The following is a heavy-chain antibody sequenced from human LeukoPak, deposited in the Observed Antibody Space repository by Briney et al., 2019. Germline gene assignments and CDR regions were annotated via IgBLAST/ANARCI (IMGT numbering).Heavy chain of an antibody. J-gene: IGHJ4*02. Sequence: ASVKVSCKASGYTFSNYDIIWVRRATGQGLEWMGWMNPNSGNTGYTQNFQGRVTMTRNTSISTAYMDLSSLRSEDTAVYYCARGVKGQQLGYWGQGTLVTVSS. D-gene: IGHD6-13*01. V-gene: IGHV1-8*01. CDR3: ARGVKGQQLGY. CDR1: GYTFSNYD. CDR2: MNPNSGNT.